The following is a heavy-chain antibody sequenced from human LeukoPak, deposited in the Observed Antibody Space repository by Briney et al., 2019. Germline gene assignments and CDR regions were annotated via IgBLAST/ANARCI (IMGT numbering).Heavy chain of an antibody. CDR3: ARDANRAGTYYYGSGSYWFDY. D-gene: IGHD3-10*01. J-gene: IGHJ4*02. V-gene: IGHV4-34*01. Sequence: SETLSLTCAVYGGSFSGYYWSWIRQPPGKGLDWIGEINHSGSTNYNPSLKSRVTISVDTSKNQFSLKLSSVTAADTAVYYCARDANRAGTYYYGSGSYWFDYWGQGTLVTVSS. CDR2: INHSGST. CDR1: GGSFSGYY.